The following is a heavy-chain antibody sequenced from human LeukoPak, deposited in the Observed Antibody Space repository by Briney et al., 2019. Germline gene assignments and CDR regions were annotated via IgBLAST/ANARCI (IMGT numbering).Heavy chain of an antibody. CDR2: INHSGST. D-gene: IGHD3-9*01. V-gene: IGHV4-4*02. Sequence: SGTLSLTCAVSGVSISSSEWWIWVRQPPGKGLEWIGEINHSGSTNYNPSLKSRVTISVDTSKNQFSLKLSSVTAADTAVYYCARRYFDWLSPFWYWGQGTLVTVSS. CDR3: ARRYFDWLSPFWY. J-gene: IGHJ4*02. CDR1: GVSISSSEW.